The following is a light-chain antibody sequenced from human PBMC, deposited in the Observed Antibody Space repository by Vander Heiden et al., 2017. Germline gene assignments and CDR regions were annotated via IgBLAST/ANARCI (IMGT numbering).Light chain of an antibody. CDR3: QQYSSSPLT. V-gene: IGKV3-20*01. J-gene: IGKJ2*01. CDR1: QSISSSY. Sequence: EIVLIQSPATLSLSPGERATLSCRASQSISSSYLAWYQQKPGQAPRLLIHGTSSRATGIPDRFSGSGSGTDLTLTITRLEPEDFAVYYCQQYSSSPLTFGQGTKLEIK. CDR2: GTS.